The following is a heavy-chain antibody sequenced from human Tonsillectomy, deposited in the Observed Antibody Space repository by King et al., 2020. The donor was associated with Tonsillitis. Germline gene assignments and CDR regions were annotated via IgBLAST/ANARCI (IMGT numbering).Heavy chain of an antibody. Sequence: QVQLVESGGGVVQPGRSLRLSCAASGFTFSTYGIHWVRQAPGKGLEWVAVISSDGSNKFYADSVMGRFTISRDNPKNTLYLQMNNLRPEDTAVYYCAKDLTTDPGEIDGWGSVTTVTVAS. CDR3: AKDLTTDPGEIDG. CDR2: ISSDGSNK. V-gene: IGHV3-30*18. CDR1: GFTFSTYG. J-gene: IGHJ6*04. D-gene: IGHD4-11*01.